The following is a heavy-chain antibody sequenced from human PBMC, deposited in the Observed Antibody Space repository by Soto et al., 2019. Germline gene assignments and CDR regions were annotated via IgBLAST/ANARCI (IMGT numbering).Heavy chain of an antibody. CDR3: AKPRGAAGNNWFDP. J-gene: IGHJ5*02. Sequence: EVQLLESGGGLVQPGGSLRLSCAASGFTFSSYAKSWVRQAPGKGLEWVSAISGSGGSTYYADSVKGRFTISRDNSKNTLYLQTNSLRAEDTAVYYCAKPRGAAGNNWFDPWGQGTLVTVSS. CDR1: GFTFSSYA. D-gene: IGHD6-13*01. V-gene: IGHV3-23*01. CDR2: ISGSGGST.